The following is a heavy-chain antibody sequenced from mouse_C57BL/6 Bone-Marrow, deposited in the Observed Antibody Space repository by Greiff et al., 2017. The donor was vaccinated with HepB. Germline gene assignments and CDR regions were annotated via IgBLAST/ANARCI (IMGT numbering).Heavy chain of an antibody. J-gene: IGHJ3*01. D-gene: IGHD2-10*01. V-gene: IGHV1-26*01. Sequence: EVQLQQSGPELVKPGASVKISCKASGYTFTDYYMNWVKQSHGKSLEWIGDINPNNGGTSYNQKFKGKATLTVDQSSSTAYMQLNSLTSEDSAVYYCARGLLLAYWGQGTLVTVSA. CDR3: ARGLLLAY. CDR2: INPNNGGT. CDR1: GYTFTDYY.